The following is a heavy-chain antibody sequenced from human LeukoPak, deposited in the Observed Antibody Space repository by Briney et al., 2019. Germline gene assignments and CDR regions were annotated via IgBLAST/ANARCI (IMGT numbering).Heavy chain of an antibody. Sequence: GGSLRLSCAASGFTFSSYGMHWVRQAPGKGLEWVAVISYDGSNKYYADSVKGRFTISRDNSKNTLYLQMNSLRAEDTAVYYCAKVTSGRLPDYFDYWGQGTLVTVSS. CDR2: ISYDGSNK. J-gene: IGHJ4*02. V-gene: IGHV3-30*18. CDR1: GFTFSSYG. CDR3: AKVTSGRLPDYFDY. D-gene: IGHD5-12*01.